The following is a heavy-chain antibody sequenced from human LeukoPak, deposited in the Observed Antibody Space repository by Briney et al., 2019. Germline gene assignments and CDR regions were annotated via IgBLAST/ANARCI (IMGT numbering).Heavy chain of an antibody. CDR1: GGSISSSSYY. D-gene: IGHD6-19*01. V-gene: IGHV4-39*07. Sequence: PSETLSLTCTVSGGSISSSSYYWGWIRQPPGKGLEWIGSIYYSGSTYYNPSLKSRVTISVDTSKNQFSLKLRSVTAADTAVYYCARDMRIMAGQFDYWGQGTLVTVSS. J-gene: IGHJ4*02. CDR3: ARDMRIMAGQFDY. CDR2: IYYSGST.